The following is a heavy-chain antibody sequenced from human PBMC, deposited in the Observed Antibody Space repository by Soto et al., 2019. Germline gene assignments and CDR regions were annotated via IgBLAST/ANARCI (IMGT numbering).Heavy chain of an antibody. CDR3: ARDLKEYCSDGKCNWFDP. J-gene: IGHJ5*02. D-gene: IGHD2-15*01. CDR2: ISYSGST. CDR1: GASINTYY. V-gene: IGHV4-59*01. Sequence: SEALSLTCTVSGASINTYYWSWIRQPPGKGLEWIGYISYSGSTDYNPSLKSRVTISFDASKNQISLQVRSATAADAAVYYCARDLKEYCSDGKCNWFDPWGQGTPVT.